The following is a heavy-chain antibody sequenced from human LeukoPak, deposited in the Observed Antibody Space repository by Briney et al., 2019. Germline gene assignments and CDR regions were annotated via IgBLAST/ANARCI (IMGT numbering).Heavy chain of an antibody. V-gene: IGHV1-46*01. J-gene: IGHJ5*02. CDR2: INPSGGST. CDR3: ARDPDCSSTSCYTGGWFDP. Sequence: ASVKVSCKASGYTFTSYYMHWVRQAPGQGLEWMGIINPSGGSTSYAQKFQGRVTMTRDTSTSTVYMELRSLRSDDTAVYYCARDPDCSSTSCYTGGWFDPWGQGTLVTVSS. D-gene: IGHD2-2*02. CDR1: GYTFTSYY.